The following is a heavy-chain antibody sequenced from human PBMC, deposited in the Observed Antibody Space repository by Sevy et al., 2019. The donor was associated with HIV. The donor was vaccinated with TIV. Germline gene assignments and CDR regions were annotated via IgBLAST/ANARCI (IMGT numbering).Heavy chain of an antibody. J-gene: IGHJ3*02. D-gene: IGHD1-26*01. CDR3: AILCLRSYDVPDAFDI. CDR1: GGTFSSYA. Sequence: ASVKVSCKASGGTFSSYAISWVRQAPGQGLEWMGGIIPIFGTANYAQKFQGRVTITADESRSTAYMELSSLRTEDTAVDYCAILCLRSYDVPDAFDIWGQGTMVTVSS. V-gene: IGHV1-69*13. CDR2: IIPIFGTA.